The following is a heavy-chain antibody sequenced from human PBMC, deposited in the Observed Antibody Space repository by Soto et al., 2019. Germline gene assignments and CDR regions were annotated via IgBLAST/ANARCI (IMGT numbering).Heavy chain of an antibody. CDR1: GFSLTTSGVG. J-gene: IGHJ4*02. Sequence: QITLKESGPTLVKPTQTLTLTCTFSGFSLTTSGVGVGWIRQPPGKALEWLALIYWDDDKRYSPSLKSRLTITRDASKKQGVLTMDNMDPLEPAPYYFLYRGEPPRGGYYFDYWGQGTLVTVSS. D-gene: IGHD5-12*01. V-gene: IGHV2-5*02. CDR2: IYWDDDK. CDR3: LYRGEPPRGGYYFDY.